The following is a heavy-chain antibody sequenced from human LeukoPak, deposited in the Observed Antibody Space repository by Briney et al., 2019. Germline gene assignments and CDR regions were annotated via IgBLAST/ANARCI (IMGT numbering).Heavy chain of an antibody. CDR1: GFTFSSYW. CDR2: IKQDGSEK. D-gene: IGHD6-13*01. Sequence: PGGSLRLSCADSGFTFSSYWMTWVRQAPGKGLEWVANIKQDGSEKYYVDSVKGRFTTSRDNAKNSLYLQMNSLRAEDTAVYHCAIQQYGVFEYWGQGTLVTVSS. V-gene: IGHV3-7*01. CDR3: AIQQYGVFEY. J-gene: IGHJ4*02.